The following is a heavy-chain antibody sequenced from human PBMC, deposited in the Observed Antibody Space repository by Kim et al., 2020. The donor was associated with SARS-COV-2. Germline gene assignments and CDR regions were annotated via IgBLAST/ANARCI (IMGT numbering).Heavy chain of an antibody. V-gene: IGHV3-48*02. J-gene: IGHJ4*02. CDR1: GFTFSSYS. CDR2: ISSSSSTI. D-gene: IGHD2-8*01. Sequence: GGSLRLSCAASGFTFSSYSMNWVHQAPGKGLEWVSYISSSSSTIYYADSVKGRFTISRDNAKNSLYLQMNSLRDEDTAVYYCARLHCTNGVCYYYFDYWGQGTLVTVSS. CDR3: ARLHCTNGVCYYYFDY.